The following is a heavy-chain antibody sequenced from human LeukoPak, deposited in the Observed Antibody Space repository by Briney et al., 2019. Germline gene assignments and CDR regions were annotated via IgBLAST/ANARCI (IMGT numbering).Heavy chain of an antibody. CDR2: ISDSGGNT. V-gene: IGHV3-23*01. CDR3: AKRSGNNPLYYFDY. CDR1: GFTFNNYA. Sequence: GVSLRLSCAASGFTFNNYAMSWVRQPPGKGLEWVSTISDSGGNTYYADSVKGRFTISRDNSKNTLYLQMNSLRAEDAAVYYCAKRSGNNPLYYFDYWGQGTLVTVSS. D-gene: IGHD1-14*01. J-gene: IGHJ4*02.